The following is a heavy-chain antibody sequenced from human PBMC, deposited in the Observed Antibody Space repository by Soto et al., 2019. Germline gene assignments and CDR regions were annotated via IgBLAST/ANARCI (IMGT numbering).Heavy chain of an antibody. D-gene: IGHD3-10*01. CDR2: INPNSGGT. Sequence: ASVKVSCKASGYTFTGYYMHWVRQAPGQGLEWMGWINPNSGGTNYAQKFQGWVTMTRDTSISTAYMELSRLRSDDTAVYYCARAAITMVRGVIYNWFDPMGPGNPGHRLL. CDR1: GYTFTGYY. CDR3: ARAAITMVRGVIYNWFDP. V-gene: IGHV1-2*04. J-gene: IGHJ5*02.